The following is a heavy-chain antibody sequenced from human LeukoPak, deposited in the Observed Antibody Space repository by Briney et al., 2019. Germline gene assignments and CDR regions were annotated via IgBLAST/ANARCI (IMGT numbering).Heavy chain of an antibody. CDR1: GFTVSSNY. D-gene: IGHD4-17*01. CDR2: IYSGGST. Sequence: PGGSLRLSCAASGFTVSSNYMSWVRQAPGKGLEWVSVIYSGGSTYYADSVKGRFTISRDNSKNTLYLQMNSLRAEDTAVYYCARDAPTYGDYRGHYSGQGTLVTVSS. V-gene: IGHV3-53*01. J-gene: IGHJ4*02. CDR3: ARDAPTYGDYRGHY.